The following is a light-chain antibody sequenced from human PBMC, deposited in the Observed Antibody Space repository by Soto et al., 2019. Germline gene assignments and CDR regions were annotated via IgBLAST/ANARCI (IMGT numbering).Light chain of an antibody. J-gene: IGLJ1*01. CDR3: SSYTSSSTLV. Sequence: QSALTHPASLSGSPGQSINISCTGTSSDVGGYNYVSWYQQHPGKAPKLMIYEVSNRPSGVSNRFSGSKSGNTASLTISGLQAEDEADYYCSSYTSSSTLVFGTGTKVTVL. CDR2: EVS. CDR1: SSDVGGYNY. V-gene: IGLV2-14*01.